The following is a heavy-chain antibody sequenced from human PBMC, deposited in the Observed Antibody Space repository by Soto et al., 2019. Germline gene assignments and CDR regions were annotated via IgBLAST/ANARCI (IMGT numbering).Heavy chain of an antibody. V-gene: IGHV3-74*01. CDR3: AKHDSLNY. D-gene: IGHD2-21*01. CDR1: GFTFSSYW. Sequence: EVQLVESGGGLAQPGGSLRLSCAASGFTFSSYWMHWVRQAPGKGLVWVSHINSDASITSYADSVKGRFTISRDNAKNTLYLQMNSLTAEDTAVYYCAKHDSLNYWGQGTLVTVSS. J-gene: IGHJ4*02. CDR2: INSDASIT.